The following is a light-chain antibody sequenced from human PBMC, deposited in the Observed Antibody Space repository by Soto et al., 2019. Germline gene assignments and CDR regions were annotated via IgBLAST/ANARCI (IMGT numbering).Light chain of an antibody. Sequence: QSALTQPASVSGSPGQSITISCTGTSSDVGSYNLVSWYQQHPGKAPKLMIYEDNKRPSGVSNLFSVSKSGYTASLTISGLQAEDEADYYCCSYARTSTYVFGSGTKLTVL. V-gene: IGLV2-23*01. CDR2: EDN. J-gene: IGLJ1*01. CDR3: CSYARTSTYV. CDR1: SSDVGSYNL.